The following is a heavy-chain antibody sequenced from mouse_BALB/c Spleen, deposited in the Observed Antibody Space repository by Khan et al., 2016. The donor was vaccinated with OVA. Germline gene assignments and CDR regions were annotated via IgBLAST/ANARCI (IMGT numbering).Heavy chain of an antibody. CDR3: ARPPYFSYVMVY. J-gene: IGHJ4*01. D-gene: IGHD2-10*01. Sequence: QIQLVQSGPELKKPGETVKISCKASGYTFTNYGMNWVKQTPGQGLQWMGWINTYTGEPTYVDDFKGRFAFSLETSASTAYLQINNLKNEDTATYFCARPPYFSYVMVYWGQGTSVTVSS. CDR2: INTYTGEP. CDR1: GYTFTNYG. V-gene: IGHV9-3-1*01.